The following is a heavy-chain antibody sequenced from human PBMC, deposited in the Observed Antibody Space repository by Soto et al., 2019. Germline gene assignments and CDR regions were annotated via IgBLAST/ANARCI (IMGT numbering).Heavy chain of an antibody. J-gene: IGHJ5*02. D-gene: IGHD4-4*01. CDR1: GFTFSDSW. CDR2: IKPDESEK. Sequence: GGSLRLSCTASGFTFSDSWMTWVRQAPGKGLEWVARIKPDESEKKYADSVKGRFSISRDNAKNSMYLQMDSLRGEDTAVYYCVRGGSNYDSWGQGTLVTVSS. CDR3: VRGGSNYDS. V-gene: IGHV3-7*01.